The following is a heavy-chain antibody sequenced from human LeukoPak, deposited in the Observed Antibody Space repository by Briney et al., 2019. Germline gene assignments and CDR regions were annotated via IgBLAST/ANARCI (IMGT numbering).Heavy chain of an antibody. Sequence: ASVKVSFKASGYTYTRYVMNWVRQAPGQGPEGMGWINTNTGNPMYAQGFTGRFVFSLDTSVSTAFLQITSLKAEDTAVYCCARAPYDSSGYFVYWGQGTLVTVSS. CDR3: ARAPYDSSGYFVY. CDR2: INTNTGNP. J-gene: IGHJ4*02. V-gene: IGHV7-4-1*02. D-gene: IGHD3-22*01. CDR1: GYTYTRYV.